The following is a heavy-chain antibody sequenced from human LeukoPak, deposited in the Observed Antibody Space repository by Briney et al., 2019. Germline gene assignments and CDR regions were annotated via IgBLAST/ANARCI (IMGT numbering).Heavy chain of an antibody. CDR2: IYYSGST. CDR1: GGSISSYY. Sequence: SETLSLTCTVSGGSISSYYWSWIRQPPGEGLEWIGYIYYSGSTNYNPSLKSRVTISVDTSKNQFSLKLGSVTAADTAVYYCARLHSSSWYSFDYWGQGTLVTVPS. D-gene: IGHD6-13*01. J-gene: IGHJ4*02. CDR3: ARLHSSSWYSFDY. V-gene: IGHV4-59*01.